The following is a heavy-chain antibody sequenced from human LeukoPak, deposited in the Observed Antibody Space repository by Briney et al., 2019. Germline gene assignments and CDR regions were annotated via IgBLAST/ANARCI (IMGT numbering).Heavy chain of an antibody. CDR3: ARVRCSGGSCPYYYHYYMDV. D-gene: IGHD2-15*01. J-gene: IGHJ6*03. Sequence: SETLSLTCTVSGGSISSYYWSWIRQPPGKGLEWIGYIYYSGSTNYNPSLKSRVTISVDTSKNQFSLKLSSVTAADTAVYYCARVRCSGGSCPYYYHYYMDVWGKGTTVTVSS. CDR1: GGSISSYY. V-gene: IGHV4-59*01. CDR2: IYYSGST.